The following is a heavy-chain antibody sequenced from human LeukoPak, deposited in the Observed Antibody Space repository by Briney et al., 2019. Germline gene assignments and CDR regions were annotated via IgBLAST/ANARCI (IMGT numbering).Heavy chain of an antibody. CDR2: ISGSGGYT. J-gene: IGHJ5*02. Sequence: GGSLRLSCAASGFTFSSYAMSWVRQAPGKGLEWVSAISGSGGYTYCADSVKGRFTISRDNSKNTLYLQMNSLRAEDTAVYYCAKGRYGDYIGWFDPWGQGTLVTVSS. V-gene: IGHV3-23*01. D-gene: IGHD4-17*01. CDR3: AKGRYGDYIGWFDP. CDR1: GFTFSSYA.